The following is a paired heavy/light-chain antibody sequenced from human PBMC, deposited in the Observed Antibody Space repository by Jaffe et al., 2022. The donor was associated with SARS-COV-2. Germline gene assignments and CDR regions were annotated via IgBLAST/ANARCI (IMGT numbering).Light chain of an antibody. J-gene: IGKJ2*01. CDR3: LQHGSYPYT. CDR1: QGIRND. V-gene: IGKV1-17*01. Sequence: DIQMTQSPSSLSASVGDRVTITCRASQGIRNDLGWYQQKPGNAPKRLIYAASSLQSGVPSRFSGSGSGTEFTLTISSLQPEDFATYYCLQHGSYPYTFGQGTKLEIK. CDR2: AAS.
Heavy chain of an antibody. CDR1: GFTFSSYS. Sequence: EVQLVESGGGLVQPGGSLRLSCAASGFTFSSYSMNWVRQAPGKGLEWVSYIDGSSRTIYYAGSVKGRFTISRDNAKDSLYLQMDSLRAEDTAVYYCARDVYYYGSGSYQPFDYWGQGTLVTVSS. CDR3: ARDVYYYGSGSYQPFDY. V-gene: IGHV3-48*01. J-gene: IGHJ4*02. D-gene: IGHD3-10*01. CDR2: IDGSSRTI.